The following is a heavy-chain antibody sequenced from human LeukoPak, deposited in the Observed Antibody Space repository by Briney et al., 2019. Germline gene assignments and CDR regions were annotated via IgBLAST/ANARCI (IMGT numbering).Heavy chain of an antibody. D-gene: IGHD1-1*01. CDR1: GFIFGAYG. Sequence: PGRSLRLSCTASGFIFGAYGLSWGRQAPGKGLEWVGFIRSKADGGTTEYAASVKGRFTISRDHSKSIAYLEMTSLQTEDTAVFYYIRVLTSGTRRFDPWGQGTLVTVSS. CDR3: IRVLTSGTRRFDP. J-gene: IGHJ5*02. V-gene: IGHV3-49*04. CDR2: IRSKADGGTT.